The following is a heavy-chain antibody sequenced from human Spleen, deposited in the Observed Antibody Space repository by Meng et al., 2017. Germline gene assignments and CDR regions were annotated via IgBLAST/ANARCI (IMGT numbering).Heavy chain of an antibody. CDR2: TYYGSKWSH. Sequence: QVQLQQSVPGPVKPSKTLSPTGAIPGDSVSSNRAAWNWIRQSPSRGLEWLGRTYYGSKWSHDYAVSVKSRITINADTSKNQFSLQLNSVTPGDTAVYYCARGFAPVAPGAFDYWGQGALVTVSS. D-gene: IGHD2-2*01. CDR3: ARGFAPVAPGAFDY. J-gene: IGHJ4*02. CDR1: GDSVSSNRAA. V-gene: IGHV6-1*01.